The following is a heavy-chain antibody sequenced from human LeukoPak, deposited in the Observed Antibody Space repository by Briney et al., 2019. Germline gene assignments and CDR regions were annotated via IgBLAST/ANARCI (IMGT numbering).Heavy chain of an antibody. CDR3: ARDIEAAGLFLDY. V-gene: IGHV3-7*01. D-gene: IGHD6-13*01. CDR1: GFTLSSYW. Sequence: PGGSLRLSCAASGFTLSSYWMSWVRQAPGKGLEWVANMKYDGSEKYYVDSVKGRFTISGDNAKNSLYLQMNSLRAEDTAVYYCARDIEAAGLFLDYWGQGTLVTVSS. CDR2: MKYDGSEK. J-gene: IGHJ4*02.